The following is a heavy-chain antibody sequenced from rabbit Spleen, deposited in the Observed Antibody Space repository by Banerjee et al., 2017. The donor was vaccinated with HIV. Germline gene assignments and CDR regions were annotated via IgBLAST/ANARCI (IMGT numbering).Heavy chain of an antibody. D-gene: IGHD1-1*01. V-gene: IGHV1S45*01. J-gene: IGHJ6*01. CDR3: ARDTSTSFSSYGMDL. CDR2: IDAGSSGFT. CDR1: GVSFSGDSY. Sequence: EQLEESGGGLVQPEGSLTLTCIASGVSFSGDSYMCWVRQAPGRGLEWIACIDAGSSGFTYFANWAKGRFTLSKTSSTTVTLQMTSLTAADTATYFCARDTSTSFSSYGMDLWGPGTLVTVS.